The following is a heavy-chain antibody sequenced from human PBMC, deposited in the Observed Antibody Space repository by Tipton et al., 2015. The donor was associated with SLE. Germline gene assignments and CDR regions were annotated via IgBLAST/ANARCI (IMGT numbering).Heavy chain of an antibody. CDR1: GGPISSGGYY. V-gene: IGHV4-34*01. D-gene: IGHD3-16*02. CDR2: INHTGST. Sequence: TLSLTCAVSGGPISSGGYYWSWIRQPPGKGLEWIGEINHTGSTNYNPSLKSRVTISVDTSKNQFSLKLSSVTAADTAVYYCARTQYTFGGVIAPFDYWGQGTLVTVSS. CDR3: ARTQYTFGGVIAPFDY. J-gene: IGHJ4*02.